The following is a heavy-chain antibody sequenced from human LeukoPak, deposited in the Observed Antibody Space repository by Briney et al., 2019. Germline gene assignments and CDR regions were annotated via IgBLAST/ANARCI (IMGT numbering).Heavy chain of an antibody. Sequence: GGSLRLSCAASGFTFSNYAMSWVRRAPGKGLEGVSGITARADNTYYADSVKGRVTISRDNSKNTLFLQLNSLRAEDAAVYYCAKTYMWSIDAFHIWGQGTMVTVSS. J-gene: IGHJ3*02. D-gene: IGHD2-8*02. V-gene: IGHV3-23*01. CDR1: GFTFSNYA. CDR3: AKTYMWSIDAFHI. CDR2: ITARADNT.